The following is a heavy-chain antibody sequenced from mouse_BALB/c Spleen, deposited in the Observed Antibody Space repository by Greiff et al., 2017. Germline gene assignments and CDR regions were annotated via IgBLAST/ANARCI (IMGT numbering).Heavy chain of an antibody. CDR1: GFTFSSFG. V-gene: IGHV5-17*02. J-gene: IGHJ3*01. CDR2: ISSGSSTI. Sequence: EVMLVESGGGLVQPGGSRKLSCAASGFTFSSFGMHWVRQAPEKGLEWVAYISSGSSTIYYADTVKGRFTISRDNPKNTLFLQMTSLRSEDTAMYYCARGGLPWFAYWGQGTLVTVSA. CDR3: ARGGLPWFAY. D-gene: IGHD2-4*01.